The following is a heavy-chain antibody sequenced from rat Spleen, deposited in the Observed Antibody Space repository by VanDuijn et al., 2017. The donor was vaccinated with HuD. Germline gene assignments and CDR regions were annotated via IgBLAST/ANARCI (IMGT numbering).Heavy chain of an antibody. Sequence: EVHLVESGGGLVQPGRSMKLSCAASGFTFSDYYMAWVRQAPGKGLEWVASITNASGGTHYPDSVKGRFTISRDIAKSTLYLQMNDLRSEDTATYYCARRWGYPGTGDYVMDAWGQGASVTVSS. CDR1: GFTFSDYY. V-gene: IGHV5-25*01. J-gene: IGHJ4*01. CDR3: ARRWGYPGTGDYVMDA. CDR2: ITNASGGT. D-gene: IGHD1-4*01.